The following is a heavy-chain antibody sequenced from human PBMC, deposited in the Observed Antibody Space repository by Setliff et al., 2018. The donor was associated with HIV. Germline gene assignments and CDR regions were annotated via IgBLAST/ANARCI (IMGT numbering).Heavy chain of an antibody. Sequence: ASVKVSCKASGYTFTSFGISWVRQAPGQGLEWMGRISAYNGNTDHAQRLQGRVTISRDNAKNSLYLQMNSLRAEDTAVYYCARESPYDTSGYYFGAFDIWGQGTMVTVSS. CDR1: GYTFTSFG. J-gene: IGHJ3*02. D-gene: IGHD3-22*01. CDR2: ISAYNGNT. V-gene: IGHV1-18*01. CDR3: ARESPYDTSGYYFGAFDI.